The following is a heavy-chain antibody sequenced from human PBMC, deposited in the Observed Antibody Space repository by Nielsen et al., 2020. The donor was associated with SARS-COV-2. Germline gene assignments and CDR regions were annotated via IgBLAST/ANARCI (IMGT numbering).Heavy chain of an antibody. D-gene: IGHD5-18*01. V-gene: IGHV1-3*01. CDR2: INAGKGNT. CDR1: GYTFSSSA. Sequence: ASVKVSCKASGYTFSSSAMHWVRQAPGQRLEWMGWINAGKGNTKYSQKLQGRVTITRDTSASTAYMELSSLRSEDTAVYYCARGGYVDTPMVDYWGQGTLVTVSS. J-gene: IGHJ4*02. CDR3: ARGGYVDTPMVDY.